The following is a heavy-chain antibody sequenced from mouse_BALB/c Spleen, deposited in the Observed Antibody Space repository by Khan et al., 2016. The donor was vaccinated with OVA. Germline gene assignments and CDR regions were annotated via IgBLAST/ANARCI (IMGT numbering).Heavy chain of an antibody. Sequence: QVQLQQSGPGLVQPSQSLSITCTVSGFSLTNYSVHWVRQSPGKGLQWLGVIWSAGSTDYNAAFISRLTIRKDNSRSQVFFKMNSLKLNDTAIYYCARRCYDYGPGVLFADWGQGTLVAVSA. D-gene: IGHD2-4*01. J-gene: IGHJ3*01. CDR2: IWSAGST. CDR1: GFSLTNYS. CDR3: ARRCYDYGPGVLFAD. V-gene: IGHV2-2*02.